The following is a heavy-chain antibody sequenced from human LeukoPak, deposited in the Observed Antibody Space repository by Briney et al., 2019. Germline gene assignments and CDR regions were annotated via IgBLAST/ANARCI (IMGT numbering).Heavy chain of an antibody. Sequence: PSETLSLTCTVSAGSISGHSWNWIRQPPGKGLEWIGDIYYSGSTRYNPSLQSRGTISLDTSKNQFSLSLTSVTAADTAVYYCAREPRWYYYDSASYYFDYWGQGTLVTVS. CDR1: AGSISGHS. CDR2: IYYSGST. V-gene: IGHV4-59*11. D-gene: IGHD3-22*01. J-gene: IGHJ4*02. CDR3: AREPRWYYYDSASYYFDY.